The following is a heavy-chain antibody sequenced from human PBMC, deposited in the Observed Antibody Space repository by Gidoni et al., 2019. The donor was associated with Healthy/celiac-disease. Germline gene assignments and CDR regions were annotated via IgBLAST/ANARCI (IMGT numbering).Heavy chain of an antibody. CDR2: IITIFGTA. CDR3: ARDKGGFLESRWFDP. V-gene: IGHV1-69*01. D-gene: IGHD3-3*01. Sequence: QVQLVQSGAEVKKPGSSVKVSCQASGGTFSSYAISWVRQAPGQGLAWMGGIITIFGTANYAQKFQGRVTITADESTSTAYMELSSLRSEDTAVYYCARDKGGFLESRWFDPWGQGTLVTVSS. J-gene: IGHJ5*02. CDR1: GGTFSSYA.